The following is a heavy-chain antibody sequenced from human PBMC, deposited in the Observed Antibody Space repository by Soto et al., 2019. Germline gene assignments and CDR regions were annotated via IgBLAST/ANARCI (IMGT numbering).Heavy chain of an antibody. CDR3: ARVNGRGEYSGYDLAFFDY. CDR1: GYTFTSYG. Sequence: ASVKVSCKASGYTFTSYGISWVRQAPGQGLEWMGWISAYNGNTNYVQRLQGRVTMTTDTSTSTAYMELRSLRSDDTAVYYCARVNGRGEYSGYDLAFFDYWGQGTLVTVSS. CDR2: ISAYNGNT. D-gene: IGHD5-12*01. V-gene: IGHV1-18*01. J-gene: IGHJ4*02.